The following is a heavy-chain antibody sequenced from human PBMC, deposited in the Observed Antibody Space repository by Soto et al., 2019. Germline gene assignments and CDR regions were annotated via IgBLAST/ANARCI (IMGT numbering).Heavy chain of an antibody. J-gene: IGHJ5*02. V-gene: IGHV4-39*01. CDR1: GGSISSSSYY. CDR3: ARHNMPYDYVWGSYRYNWFDP. CDR2: IYYSGST. Sequence: SETLSLTCTVSGGSISSSSYYWGWIRQPPGKGLEWIGSIYYSGSTYYNPSLKSRVTISVDTSKNQFSLKLSSVTAADTAVYYCARHNMPYDYVWGSYRYNWFDPWGQGTLVTVSS. D-gene: IGHD3-16*02.